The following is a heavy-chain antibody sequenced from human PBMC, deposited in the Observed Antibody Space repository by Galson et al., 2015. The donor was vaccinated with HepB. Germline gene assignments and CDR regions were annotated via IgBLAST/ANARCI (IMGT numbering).Heavy chain of an antibody. CDR3: ISSYWGAPNY. CDR1: GFTFSNTW. V-gene: IGHV3-74*01. D-gene: IGHD3-10*01. J-gene: IGHJ4*02. Sequence: SLRPACEASGFTFSNTWLHCGRQTSGEGLVWVSRLNTDCRSAIYADSVKGRFTISRDNAKNTLYLQMNSLRAEDTAVYYCISSYWGAPNYWGQGTLVTVSS. CDR2: LNTDCRSA.